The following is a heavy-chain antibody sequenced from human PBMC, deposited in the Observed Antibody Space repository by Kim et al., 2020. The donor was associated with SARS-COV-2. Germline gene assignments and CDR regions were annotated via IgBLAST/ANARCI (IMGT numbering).Heavy chain of an antibody. CDR1: GASISTYY. CDR2: IFHSGST. J-gene: IGHJ4*01. Sequence: SETLSLTCTVSGASISTYYWSWIRQSPGKGLEWIGYIFHSGSTNYNPSLKSRVTISLETARSHFSLVLTSVTAADTAVYFCASAWGGVGSLRNYYFD. V-gene: IGHV4-59*01. CDR3: ASAWGGVGSLRNYYFD. D-gene: IGHD1-7*01.